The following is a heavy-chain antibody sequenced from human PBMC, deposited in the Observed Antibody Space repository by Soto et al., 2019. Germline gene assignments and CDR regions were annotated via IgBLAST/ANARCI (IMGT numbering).Heavy chain of an antibody. CDR3: ARDRPDIFVSYDAFDI. Sequence: QVQLVESGGGVVQPGRSLRLSCAASGFTFSSYGMHWVRHAPGKGLEWVAVIWYDGSNKYYADSVKGRFTISRDYSKNTLYLQMNSLRAEDTAVYYCARDRPDIFVSYDAFDIWGQGTMVTVSS. V-gene: IGHV3-33*01. D-gene: IGHD3-9*01. CDR1: GFTFSSYG. J-gene: IGHJ3*02. CDR2: IWYDGSNK.